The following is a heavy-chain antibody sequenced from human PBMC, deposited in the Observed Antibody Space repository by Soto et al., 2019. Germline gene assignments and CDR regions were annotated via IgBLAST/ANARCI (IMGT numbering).Heavy chain of an antibody. V-gene: IGHV4-59*01. J-gene: IGHJ1*01. CDR2: IYYSGST. CDR3: ARGSLEYSAVAATGFRAEYFQN. Sequence: QVQLQESGPGLVKPSETLSLTCTVSGGSISSYYWSWIRQPPGKGLEWIGFIYYSGSTNYNPSLKSRVTISVDTSKNQLSLKLSSVIAADTAVYYCARGSLEYSAVAATGFRAEYFQNWGQGTLVTVSS. D-gene: IGHD6-19*01. CDR1: GGSISSYY.